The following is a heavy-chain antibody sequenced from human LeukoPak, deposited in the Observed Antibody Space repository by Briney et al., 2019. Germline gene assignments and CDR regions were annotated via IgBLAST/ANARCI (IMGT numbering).Heavy chain of an antibody. CDR1: GFTASSNY. V-gene: IGHV3-53*01. CDR3: AKGQRFYGEYYFDY. CDR2: IYSGGST. D-gene: IGHD4-17*01. Sequence: GGSLRLSCAASGFTASSNYMSWVRQAPGKGLEWVSVIYSGGSTYYADSVKGRFTISRDNSKNTLYLQMNSLRADDTAVYYCAKGQRFYGEYYFDYWGQGTLVTVSS. J-gene: IGHJ4*02.